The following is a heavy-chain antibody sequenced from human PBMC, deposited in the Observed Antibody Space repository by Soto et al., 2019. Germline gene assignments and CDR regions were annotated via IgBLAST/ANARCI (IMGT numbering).Heavy chain of an antibody. J-gene: IGHJ6*03. CDR2: INGDGSRT. CDR3: ARIGTGDYDMDV. V-gene: IGHV3-74*03. Sequence: GGSLRLSCAASGFTFGSYWMHWVRQAPGKGLVWVSRINGDGSRTTYADSAKGRFTIFRDNAKNTVYLQMNSLSADDTAVYYCARIGTGDYDMDVWGKGTTVTISS. CDR1: GFTFGSYW. D-gene: IGHD1-1*01.